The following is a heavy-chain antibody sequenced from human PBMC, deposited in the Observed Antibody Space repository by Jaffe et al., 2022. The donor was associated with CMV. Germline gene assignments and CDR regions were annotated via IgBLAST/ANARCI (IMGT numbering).Heavy chain of an antibody. D-gene: IGHD1-26*01. V-gene: IGHV4-59*01. J-gene: IGHJ2*01. Sequence: QVQLQESGPGLVKPSETLSLTCTVSGGSISSYYWSWIRQPPGKGLEWIGYIYYSGSTNYNPSLKSRVTISVDTSKNQFSLKLSSVTAADTAVYYCARVRRELPPPGVFDLWGRGTLVTVSS. CDR3: ARVRRELPPPGVFDL. CDR2: IYYSGST. CDR1: GGSISSYY.